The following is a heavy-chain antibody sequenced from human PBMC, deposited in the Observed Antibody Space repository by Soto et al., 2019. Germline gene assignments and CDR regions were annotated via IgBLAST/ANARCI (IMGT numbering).Heavy chain of an antibody. CDR1: GGSISSGGYS. V-gene: IGHV4-30-2*01. CDR2: IYHSGST. Sequence: QLQLQESGSGLVKPSQTLSLTCAVSGGSISSGGYSWSWIRQPPGKGLEWIGYIYHSGSTYYTPSLKSRVTIAVDTAKNQFSLKLSSVTAADRAVYYCARISSGYDYWGQGTLVTVSS. J-gene: IGHJ4*02. CDR3: ARISSGYDY. D-gene: IGHD3-22*01.